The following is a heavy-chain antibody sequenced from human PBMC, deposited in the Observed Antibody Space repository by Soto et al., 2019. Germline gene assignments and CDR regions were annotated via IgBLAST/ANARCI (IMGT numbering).Heavy chain of an antibody. J-gene: IGHJ4*02. D-gene: IGHD3-10*01. CDR2: ISYDGNNK. Sequence: QVQLVESGGGVVQPGRSLRLSCAASGFTFSTYAMHWVRQAPGKGLEWVAVISYDGNNKYYADSVKGRFTISRDYSQNTLYLQMNSLRAVDTAVYYCARGGNLWFGEPFDYWGQGALVTVSS. CDR1: GFTFSTYA. CDR3: ARGGNLWFGEPFDY. V-gene: IGHV3-30-3*01.